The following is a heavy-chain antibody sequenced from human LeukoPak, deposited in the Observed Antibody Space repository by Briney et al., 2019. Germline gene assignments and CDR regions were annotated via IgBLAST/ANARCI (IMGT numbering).Heavy chain of an antibody. CDR2: ISDRGDGT. D-gene: IGHD3-16*01. J-gene: IGHJ4*02. V-gene: IGHV3-23*01. CDR3: AKGNYGYIFYFDY. Sequence: GGSLRLSCAASGFTFSSYAMSWVRQAPGKGLEWVSGISDRGDGTYYADSVKGRFTVSRDNSKNTLYLQKNSLRAEDTAVYYCAKGNYGYIFYFDYWGQGTLVTVSS. CDR1: GFTFSSYA.